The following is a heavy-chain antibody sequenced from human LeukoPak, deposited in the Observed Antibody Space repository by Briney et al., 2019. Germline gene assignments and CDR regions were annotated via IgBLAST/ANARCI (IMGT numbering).Heavy chain of an antibody. V-gene: IGHV3-23*01. CDR1: GFTFSSYA. CDR2: ISGSGGST. CDR3: AKDRRLLLWFGEFTFDY. D-gene: IGHD3-10*01. Sequence: GGSLRLSCAASGFTFSSYAMSWVRQAPGKGLEWVSAISGSGGSTYYADSVKGRFTISRDNSKNTLYLQMNSLRAEDTAVYYCAKDRRLLLWFGEFTFDYWGQGTLVTVSS. J-gene: IGHJ4*02.